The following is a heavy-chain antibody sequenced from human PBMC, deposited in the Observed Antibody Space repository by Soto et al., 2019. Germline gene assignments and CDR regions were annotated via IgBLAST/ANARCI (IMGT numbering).Heavy chain of an antibody. V-gene: IGHV1-69*08. CDR2: IIPILGIA. D-gene: IGHD2-2*01. CDR3: ARDTRDVVVPAAMPYYYYYMDV. Sequence: QVQLVQSGAEVKKPGSSVKVSCKASGGTFSSYTISWVRQAPGQGLEWMGRIIPILGIANYAQKFQGRVTITADKSTSTAYMELSSLRSEDTAVYYCARDTRDVVVPAAMPYYYYYMDVWGKGTTFTVSS. CDR1: GGTFSSYT. J-gene: IGHJ6*03.